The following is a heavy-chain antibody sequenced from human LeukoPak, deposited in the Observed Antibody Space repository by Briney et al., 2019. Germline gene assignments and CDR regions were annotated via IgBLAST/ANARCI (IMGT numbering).Heavy chain of an antibody. D-gene: IGHD1-20*01. V-gene: IGHV4-61*02. J-gene: IGHJ3*02. Sequence: PSETLSLTCTVSGGSISSGSYYWSWIRQPAGKGLEWIGRIYTSGSTNYNPSLKSRVTISVDTSKNQFSLKLSSVTAADTAVYYCARDNWNDLKQDAFDIWGQGTMVTVSS. CDR1: GGSISSGSYY. CDR2: IYTSGST. CDR3: ARDNWNDLKQDAFDI.